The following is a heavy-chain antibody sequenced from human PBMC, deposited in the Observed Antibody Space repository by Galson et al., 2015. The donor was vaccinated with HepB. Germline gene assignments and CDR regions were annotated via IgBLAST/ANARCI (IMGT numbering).Heavy chain of an antibody. J-gene: IGHJ4*02. Sequence: SLRLSCAASGFTFSSYAMHWVRQAPGKGLEWVAVISYDGSNKYYADSVKGRFTISRDNSKNTLYLQMNSLRAEDTAVYYCARGNDYVWGSYRYGGQEGGAGLFDYWGQGTLVTVSS. CDR2: ISYDGSNK. CDR1: GFTFSSYA. D-gene: IGHD3-16*02. CDR3: ARGNDYVWGSYRYGGQEGGAGLFDY. V-gene: IGHV3-30*04.